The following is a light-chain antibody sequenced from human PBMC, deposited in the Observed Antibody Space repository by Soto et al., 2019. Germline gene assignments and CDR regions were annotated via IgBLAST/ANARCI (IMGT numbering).Light chain of an antibody. CDR1: SSNIGSHY. J-gene: IGLJ3*02. CDR3: VAWDNILTAGV. Sequence: QAVVTQPPSVSAAPGQKVTISCSGSSSNIGSHYVSWYQHLPGTAPKLLIHDNSSRPSGIPDRFSGSKSGTSATLVITGLQTGDEADYYCVAWDNILTAGVFGGGTKLTVL. CDR2: DNS. V-gene: IGLV1-51*01.